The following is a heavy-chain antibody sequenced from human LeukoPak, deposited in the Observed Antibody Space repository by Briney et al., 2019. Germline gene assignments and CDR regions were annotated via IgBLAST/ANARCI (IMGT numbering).Heavy chain of an antibody. D-gene: IGHD3-22*01. CDR1: GYTFTGYF. CDR2: INSNSGGT. V-gene: IGHV1-2*02. J-gene: IGHJ5*02. Sequence: GESLKVSCKASGYTFTGYFIHWVRQAPGQGLEWMGWINSNSGGTRFAQKFQGRVTMTRGTSISTAYMELSRLRYDDTAVYYCARCADSSGPYGPWGQGTLVTVSS. CDR3: ARCADSSGPYGP.